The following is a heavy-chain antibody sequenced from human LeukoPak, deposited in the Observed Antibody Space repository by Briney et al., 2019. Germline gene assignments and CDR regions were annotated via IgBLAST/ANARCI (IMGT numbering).Heavy chain of an antibody. V-gene: IGHV4-4*07. CDR3: ARTPPIVVVPAAIRTWYYYYMDV. Sequence: SETLSLTCTVSGGSISSYYWSWIRQPAGKGLEWIGRIYTSGSTNYNPSLKSRVTISVDTSKNQFSLKLSSVTAADTAVYYCARTPPIVVVPAAIRTWYYYYMDVWGKGTTVTVSS. D-gene: IGHD2-2*02. J-gene: IGHJ6*03. CDR1: GGSISSYY. CDR2: IYTSGST.